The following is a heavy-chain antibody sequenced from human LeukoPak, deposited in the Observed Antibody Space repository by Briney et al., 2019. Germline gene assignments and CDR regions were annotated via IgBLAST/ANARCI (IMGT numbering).Heavy chain of an antibody. J-gene: IGHJ5*02. V-gene: IGHV7-4-1*01. CDR2: ISTNTGNP. Sequence: GASVKVSCKASGYIFDIHAIIWVRQAPGQGLEFLGWISTNTGNPTYAQGFTGRFVFSLDTSVSTAYLQIRSLKAEDSAVYYCARIRRRYYYDSSGYSGWFDPWGQGTLVTVSS. CDR1: GYIFDIHA. D-gene: IGHD3-22*01. CDR3: ARIRRRYYYDSSGYSGWFDP.